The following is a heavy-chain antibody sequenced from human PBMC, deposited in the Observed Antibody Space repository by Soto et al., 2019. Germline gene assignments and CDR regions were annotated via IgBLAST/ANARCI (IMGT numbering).Heavy chain of an antibody. Sequence: ASVKVSCKASGYTFTSYAMHWVRQAPGQRLEWMGWINAGNGNTKYSQKFQGRVTITRDTSASTAYMELSSLRSEDTAVYYFARPAYYYDSSGPRNWFAPWGQGTLVTVSS. V-gene: IGHV1-3*01. D-gene: IGHD3-22*01. CDR3: ARPAYYYDSSGPRNWFAP. CDR2: INAGNGNT. CDR1: GYTFTSYA. J-gene: IGHJ5*02.